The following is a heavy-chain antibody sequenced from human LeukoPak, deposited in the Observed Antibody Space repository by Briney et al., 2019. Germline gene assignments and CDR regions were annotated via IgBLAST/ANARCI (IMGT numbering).Heavy chain of an antibody. V-gene: IGHV4-38-2*02. CDR1: GYSISSGYY. J-gene: IGHJ4*02. Sequence: PSETLSLTCTVSGYSISSGYYWGWIRQPPGKGLEWIGTIYHSGSTYYNPSLKSRVTISVGTSKNQFSLKLTSVTAADTAVYYCARVRGYCSSTICYRYYFDYWGQGTLVTVSS. CDR2: IYHSGST. CDR3: ARVRGYCSSTICYRYYFDY. D-gene: IGHD2-2*01.